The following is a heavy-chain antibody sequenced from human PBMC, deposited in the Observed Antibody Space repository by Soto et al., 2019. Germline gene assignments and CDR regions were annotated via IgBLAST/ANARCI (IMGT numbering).Heavy chain of an antibody. CDR1: GGSISDGYY. J-gene: IGHJ5*02. D-gene: IGHD3-22*01. CDR2: ISDSGST. V-gene: IGHV4-31*03. CDR3: ARRDRSGFSYWLDT. Sequence: SETLSLTCTVSGGSISDGYYWSWIRQHPGKGLEWIGSISDSGSTSYNPSLKSRLTISVDTSKNQFSLNLRSVTAADTTVYYCARRDRSGFSYWLDTWGQGTLVTVSS.